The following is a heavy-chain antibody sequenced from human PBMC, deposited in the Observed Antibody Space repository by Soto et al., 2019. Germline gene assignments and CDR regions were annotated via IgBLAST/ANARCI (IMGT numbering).Heavy chain of an antibody. CDR1: GYSFTIYW. D-gene: IGHD6-13*01. CDR3: AXHTIPGIAAAGRPDFDY. CDR2: IDPSDSYT. Sequence: GESLKISCKGSGYSFTIYWISWVRQMPGKGLEWMGRIDPSDSYTNYSPSFQGHVTISADKSISTAYLQWSSLKASDTAMYYCAXHTIPGIAAAGRPDFDYWGQGTLVTVSS. J-gene: IGHJ4*02. V-gene: IGHV5-10-1*01.